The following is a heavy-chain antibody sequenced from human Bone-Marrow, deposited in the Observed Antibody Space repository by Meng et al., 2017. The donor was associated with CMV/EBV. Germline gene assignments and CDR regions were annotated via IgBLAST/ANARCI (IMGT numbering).Heavy chain of an antibody. D-gene: IGHD4-11*01. V-gene: IGHV1-69*04. CDR2: IIPILGIA. Sequence: SVKVSCKASGGTFSSYTISWVRQAPGQGLEWMGRIIPILGIANYAQKFQGRVTITADKSTSTAYMELSSLRSEDTAVYYCAREDYSNYFRVDPWGQGTRVTGSS. CDR3: AREDYSNYFRVDP. J-gene: IGHJ5*02. CDR1: GGTFSSYT.